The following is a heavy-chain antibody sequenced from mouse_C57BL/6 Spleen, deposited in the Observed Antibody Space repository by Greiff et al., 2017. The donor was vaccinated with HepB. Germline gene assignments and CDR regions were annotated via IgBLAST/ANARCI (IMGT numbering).Heavy chain of an antibody. D-gene: IGHD2-3*01. CDR1: GYTFTSYW. CDR3: ARSRGWLLPFDY. CDR2: IYPSDSET. Sequence: QVQLQQPGAELVRPGSSVKLSCKASGYTFTSYWMDWVKQRPGQGLEWIGNIYPSDSETHYNQKFKDKATLTVDKSSSTAYMQLSSLTSEDSAVYYCARSRGWLLPFDYWGQGTTLTVSS. J-gene: IGHJ2*01. V-gene: IGHV1-61*01.